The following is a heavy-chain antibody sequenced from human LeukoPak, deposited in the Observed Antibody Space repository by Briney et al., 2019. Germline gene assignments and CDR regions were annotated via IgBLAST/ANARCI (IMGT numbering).Heavy chain of an antibody. Sequence: GGSLRLSCAASGFTFTNYNMNWVRQAPGKGLEWVSSIRISSSYIYYADSVKGRFTIPRDNAKNSLYLQMNSLRAEDTAVYYCARGAHYYYDSSGYSYGDDYWGQGTLVTLS. CDR3: ARGAHYYYDSSGYSYGDDY. D-gene: IGHD3-22*01. J-gene: IGHJ4*02. CDR1: GFTFTNYN. V-gene: IGHV3-21*01. CDR2: IRISSSYI.